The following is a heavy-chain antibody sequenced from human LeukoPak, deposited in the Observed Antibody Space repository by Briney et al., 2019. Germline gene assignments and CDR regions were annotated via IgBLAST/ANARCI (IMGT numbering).Heavy chain of an antibody. J-gene: IGHJ5*02. Sequence: ASVKVSCKASGYTFTGYYMHWVRQAPGQGLEWMGRINPNSGGTNYAQEFRGRVTMTRDTSVGTADMELSRLRSDDTAVYYCARALGYCSGGSCENWFDPWGQGTLVTVSS. D-gene: IGHD2-15*01. CDR2: INPNSGGT. CDR1: GYTFTGYY. V-gene: IGHV1-2*06. CDR3: ARALGYCSGGSCENWFDP.